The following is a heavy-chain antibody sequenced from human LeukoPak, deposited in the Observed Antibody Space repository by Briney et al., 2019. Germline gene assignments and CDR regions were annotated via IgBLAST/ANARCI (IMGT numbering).Heavy chain of an antibody. CDR2: MNPNSGNT. CDR3: ARGYGYSYGYWFDP. CDR1: GYTFTSYD. D-gene: IGHD5-18*01. Sequence: GASVKVSCKASGYTFTSYDINWVRQATGQGLEWMGWMNPNSGNTGYAQKFQGSVTMTRNTSISTAYMELSSLRSEDTAVYYCARGYGYSYGYWFDPWGQGTLVTVSS. J-gene: IGHJ5*02. V-gene: IGHV1-8*01.